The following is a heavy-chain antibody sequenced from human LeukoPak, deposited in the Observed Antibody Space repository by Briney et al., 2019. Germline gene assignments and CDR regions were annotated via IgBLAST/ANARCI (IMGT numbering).Heavy chain of an antibody. Sequence: GGSLRLSCAASGFTFSSYAMPWVRQAPGKGLEWVSGISWNSGSIGYADSVKGRFTISRDNAKNSLYLQMNSLRAEDTALYYCAKDFGRYSSSWYGYWGQGTLVTVSS. V-gene: IGHV3-9*01. CDR2: ISWNSGSI. J-gene: IGHJ4*02. D-gene: IGHD6-13*01. CDR1: GFTFSSYA. CDR3: AKDFGRYSSSWYGY.